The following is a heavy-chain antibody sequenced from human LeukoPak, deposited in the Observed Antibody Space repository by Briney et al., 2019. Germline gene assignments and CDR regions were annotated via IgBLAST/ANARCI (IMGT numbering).Heavy chain of an antibody. V-gene: IGHV4-34*01. Sequence: SETLSLTCAVYGGSFSGYYWSWIRQPPGKGLEWIGEINHSGSTNYNPSLKSRVTISVDTSKNQFSLKLSSVTAADTAVYYCARDSYDSSGYSHWGQGTLVTVSS. CDR3: ARDSYDSSGYSH. CDR2: INHSGST. CDR1: GGSFSGYY. J-gene: IGHJ4*02. D-gene: IGHD3-22*01.